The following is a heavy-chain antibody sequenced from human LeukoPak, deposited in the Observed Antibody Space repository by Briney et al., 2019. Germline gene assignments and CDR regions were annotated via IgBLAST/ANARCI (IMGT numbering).Heavy chain of an antibody. CDR3: ARGRSGMVIVY. CDR2: IKQDGSEK. J-gene: IGHJ4*02. V-gene: IGHV3-7*03. CDR1: GFTFSSYW. D-gene: IGHD5-18*01. Sequence: GGSLRLSCAASGFTFSSYWMSWVRQAPGKGLEWVANIKQDGSEKYYVDSVKGRFTISRDNAKSSLYLQMNSLRAEDTAVYYCARGRSGMVIVYWGQGTLVTVSS.